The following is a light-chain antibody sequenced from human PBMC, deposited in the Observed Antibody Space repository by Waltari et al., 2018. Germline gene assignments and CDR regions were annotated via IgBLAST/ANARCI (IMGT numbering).Light chain of an antibody. CDR3: QQYNDWPT. CDR2: GAS. Sequence: EIVMTQSPATLSVSPGERATLSCRASQSLSSNLAWYQQKPGQAPRLLIYGASTRATGIPVRFTGRGSGTEFTLTIHSLQSEDFAVYYCQQYNDWPTFGQGTKVEIK. CDR1: QSLSSN. V-gene: IGKV3-15*01. J-gene: IGKJ1*01.